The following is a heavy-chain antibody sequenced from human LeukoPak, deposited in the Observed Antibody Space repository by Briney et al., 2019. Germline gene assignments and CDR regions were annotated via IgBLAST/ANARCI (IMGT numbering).Heavy chain of an antibody. CDR1: GFTFTNNF. D-gene: IGHD3-10*01. V-gene: IGHV3-23*01. J-gene: IGHJ4*02. CDR2: ITATSSST. CDR3: AKLFDSGTYNNFFHY. Sequence: GGSLRLSCAASGFTFTNNFMSWVRQAPGKGLEWVSAITATSSSTYDADSVQGRFTISRDNFKNTLYLQMNGLRPEDTAIYYCAKLFDSGTYNNFFHYWGQGTLVTVSS.